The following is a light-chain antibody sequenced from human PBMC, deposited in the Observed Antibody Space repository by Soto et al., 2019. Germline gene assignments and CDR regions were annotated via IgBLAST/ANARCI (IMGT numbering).Light chain of an antibody. Sequence: DIQVTQSPSTLSGSVEDRVTITCRASQTISSWLARYQQKPGKAPKLLIYKASTLKSGVPSRFSSSGSGTEFTLTISSLQPDDFGTYFCQPYEPFSTFGQGTKVDIK. V-gene: IGKV1-5*03. CDR3: QPYEPFST. J-gene: IGKJ1*01. CDR2: KAS. CDR1: QTISSW.